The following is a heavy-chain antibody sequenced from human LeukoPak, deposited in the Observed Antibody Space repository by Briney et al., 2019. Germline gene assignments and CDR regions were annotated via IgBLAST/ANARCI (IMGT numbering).Heavy chain of an antibody. Sequence: ASVKVSCKASGYTFTGYYMLWVRQAPGQGLEWVGWINPNSGGTNYAQKFQGRVTMTRDTSISTAYMELSRLRSDDTAVYYCARGGDSFLSLSPYYFDYWGQGTLVTVSS. D-gene: IGHD3-16*01. CDR3: ARGGDSFLSLSPYYFDY. V-gene: IGHV1-2*02. J-gene: IGHJ4*02. CDR2: INPNSGGT. CDR1: GYTFTGYY.